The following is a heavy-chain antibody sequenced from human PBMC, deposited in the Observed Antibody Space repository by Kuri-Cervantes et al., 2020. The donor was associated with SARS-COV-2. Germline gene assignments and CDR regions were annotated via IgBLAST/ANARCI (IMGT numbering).Heavy chain of an antibody. CDR3: ASGRNYKNYFDY. Sequence: KVSCKGSGYSFTSYWIGWVRQMPGKGLEWMGIIKPGDSDTRYRPSFQGQVTISADKSISTAYLQWSSLKASDTAMYYCASGRNYKNYFDYWGQGTLVTVSS. CDR2: IKPGDSDT. D-gene: IGHD1-7*01. J-gene: IGHJ4*02. CDR1: GYSFTSYW. V-gene: IGHV5-51*01.